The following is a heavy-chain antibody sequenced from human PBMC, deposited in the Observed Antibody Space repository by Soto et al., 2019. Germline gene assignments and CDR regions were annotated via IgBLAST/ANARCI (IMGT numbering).Heavy chain of an antibody. V-gene: IGHV6-1*01. CDR3: ARGNSGLRAFDV. CDR2: TYYRSKWYN. CDR1: GDSVSSKSAA. D-gene: IGHD6-19*01. Sequence: PSQTLSLTCAISGDSVSSKSAAWNWVRQSPSRGLEWLGRTYYRSKWYNDYAVSVKSRITINPDTSKNQFSLQLNSLTPEDAAMYYCARGNSGLRAFDVWGQGTMVTVSS. J-gene: IGHJ3*01.